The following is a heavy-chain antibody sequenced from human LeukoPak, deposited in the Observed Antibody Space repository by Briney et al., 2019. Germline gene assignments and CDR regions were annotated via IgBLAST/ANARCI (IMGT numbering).Heavy chain of an antibody. CDR1: GGSISSSYSY. CDR2: IYYSGST. J-gene: IGHJ6*04. CDR3: GGYCNSRSCLQVDV. Sequence: PSETLSLTCTVSGGSISSSYSYWGWIRQPPGKGLEWIGNIYYSGSTYYNPSLKSRVTISLDTSKNQFSLKLSSVTAADTAVYYCGGYCNSRSCLQVDVWGKGTTVTISS. V-gene: IGHV4-39*07. D-gene: IGHD2-2*01.